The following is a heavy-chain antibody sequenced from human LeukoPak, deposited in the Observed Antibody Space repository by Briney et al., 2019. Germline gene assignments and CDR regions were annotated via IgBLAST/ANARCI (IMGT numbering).Heavy chain of an antibody. Sequence: TSETLSLTCAVYGGSFSGYYWSWIRQPPGKGLEWIGEINHSGSTNYNPSLKSRVTISVDTSKNQFSLKLSSVTAEDTAVYYCARVSSGELDYWGQGTLVTVSS. CDR1: GGSFSGYY. J-gene: IGHJ4*02. CDR2: INHSGST. V-gene: IGHV4-34*01. D-gene: IGHD6-19*01. CDR3: ARVSSGELDY.